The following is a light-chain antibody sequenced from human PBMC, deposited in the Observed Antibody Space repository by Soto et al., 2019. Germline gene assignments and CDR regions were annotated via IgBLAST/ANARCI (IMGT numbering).Light chain of an antibody. Sequence: EIELTQSPGILCLSPGERATLSCRASQRVSNDYLAWYQQKPGQAPRLLIYGASSRAAGTPDRFSGSGSGTDFTLAISGLEPEDFAVYYCQQYGSPWWTFGQGTEVEI. V-gene: IGKV3-20*01. CDR3: QQYGSPWWT. CDR2: GAS. J-gene: IGKJ1*01. CDR1: QRVSNDY.